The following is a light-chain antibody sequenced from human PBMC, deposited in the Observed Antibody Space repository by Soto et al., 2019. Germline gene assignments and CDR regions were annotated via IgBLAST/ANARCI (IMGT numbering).Light chain of an antibody. J-gene: IGLJ1*01. CDR3: QSYDSSLSGSV. CDR2: GTS. CDR1: SPHIGAGYD. V-gene: IGLV1-40*01. Sequence: QPLPGQPPSMSGAPGHRVTISCTGRSPHIGAGYDVHRYQPLPGTAPKLLIHGTSKRPSGVPDRFSGSQSGPAASLALAELQAEDEADYYCQSYDSSLSGSVFGTGTKVTVL.